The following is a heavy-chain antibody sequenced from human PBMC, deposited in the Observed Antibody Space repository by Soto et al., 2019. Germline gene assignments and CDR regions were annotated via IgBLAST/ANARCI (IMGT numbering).Heavy chain of an antibody. CDR3: ASSKQHLASYYYYYYMDF. D-gene: IGHD6-13*01. Sequence: ASVKVSCKASGYTFTSYAMHWVRQAPGQRLEWMGWINAGNGNTKYSQKFQGRVTITRDTSASTAYMELSSLRSEDTAVYYCASSKQHLASYYYYYYMDFWGKGTTVTVSS. V-gene: IGHV1-3*01. CDR2: INAGNGNT. J-gene: IGHJ6*03. CDR1: GYTFTSYA.